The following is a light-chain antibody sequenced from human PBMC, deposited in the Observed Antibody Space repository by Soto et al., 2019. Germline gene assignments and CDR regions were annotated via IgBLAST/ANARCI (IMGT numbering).Light chain of an antibody. CDR3: SSYTSSSTLDV. Sequence: QSALTQPASVSGSPGQSITISCTGTSSDVGGYNYVSWYQQHPGKAPKLMIYDVSNRPSGVSNRFSGSKSGNTASLTISGLQDEDEGDYYCSSYTSSSTLDVFGTGTKLTVL. J-gene: IGLJ1*01. CDR1: SSDVGGYNY. V-gene: IGLV2-14*03. CDR2: DVS.